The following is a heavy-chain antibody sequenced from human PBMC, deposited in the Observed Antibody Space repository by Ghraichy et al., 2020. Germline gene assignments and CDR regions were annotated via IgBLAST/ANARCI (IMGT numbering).Heavy chain of an antibody. CDR3: ARDHPQGGIYFDY. V-gene: IGHV3-48*03. CDR2: ISSSDHTI. CDR1: GFTFSSYE. Sequence: LSLTCAVSGFTFSSYEMNWVRQAPGQGLEWVSYISSSDHTIYYADSVKGRFTISRDNARNSLYLQMNSLRAEDTAVYYCARDHPQGGIYFDYWGQGTLLIVSS. D-gene: IGHD3-16*01. J-gene: IGHJ4*02.